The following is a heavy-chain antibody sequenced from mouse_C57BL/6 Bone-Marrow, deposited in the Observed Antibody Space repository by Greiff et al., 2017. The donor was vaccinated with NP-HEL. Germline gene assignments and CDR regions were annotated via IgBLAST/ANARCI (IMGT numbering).Heavy chain of an antibody. D-gene: IGHD2-2*01. Sequence: DVKLVESGEGLVKPGGSLKLSCAASGFTFSSYAMSWVRQTPEKRLEWVAYISSGGDYIYYADTVKGRFTISRDNARNTLYLQMSSLKSEDSAMYYCTSIYYGYGDWYFDVWGTGTTVTVSS. J-gene: IGHJ1*03. CDR3: TSIYYGYGDWYFDV. CDR1: GFTFSSYA. CDR2: ISSGGDYI. V-gene: IGHV5-9-1*02.